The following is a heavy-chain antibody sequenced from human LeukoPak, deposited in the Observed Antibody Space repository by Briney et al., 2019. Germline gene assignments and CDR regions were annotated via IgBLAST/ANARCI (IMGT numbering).Heavy chain of an antibody. Sequence: ASVKVSCKASGYTFTGYYVNWVRQAPGQGLEWMGWIHPNSGGTFYAQKFQGRVTMTRDTSITTAYMELNRLTYDDTAMYYCARTPLKAASSPGNWFDPWGQGTLLTVSS. CDR3: ARTPLKAASSPGNWFDP. CDR1: GYTFTGYY. V-gene: IGHV1-2*02. D-gene: IGHD2-15*01. CDR2: IHPNSGGT. J-gene: IGHJ5*02.